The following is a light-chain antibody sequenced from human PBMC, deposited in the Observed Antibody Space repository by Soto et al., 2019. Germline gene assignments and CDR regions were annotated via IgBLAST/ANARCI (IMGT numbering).Light chain of an antibody. J-gene: IGKJ4*01. CDR1: QSVSFY. V-gene: IGKV3-11*01. CDR2: DTS. Sequence: VLTQSPATLSLSPGERATLSCRASQSVSFYLAWYQQKPGQAPRLLIYDTSKRAPGIPARFSGSGSGTDFTLTNTSVEPEDFAVYYCQQRNDWPPATFGGGTKVEIK. CDR3: QQRNDWPPAT.